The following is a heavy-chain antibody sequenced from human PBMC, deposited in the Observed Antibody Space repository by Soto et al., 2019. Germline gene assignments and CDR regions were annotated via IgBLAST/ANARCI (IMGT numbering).Heavy chain of an antibody. V-gene: IGHV3-7*01. CDR3: IVWRC. J-gene: IGHJ4*02. CDR1: GLTFTGYW. Sequence: EVQVVESGGGLVQPGGSLRLSCAASGLTFTGYWMYWVRQAPGRGLEWLANINGDGSAEHYGDSVKGRFTISKDNAKSSVYLQMTSLGPEDTAVYYCIVWRCWGQGTLVTVSS. CDR2: INGDGSAE. D-gene: IGHD2-21*01.